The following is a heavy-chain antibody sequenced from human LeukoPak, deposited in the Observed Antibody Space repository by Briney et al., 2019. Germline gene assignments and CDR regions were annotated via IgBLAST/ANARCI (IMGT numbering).Heavy chain of an antibody. CDR3: AKDYGPLSSY. Sequence: AGGSLRLSCAASGFTFSSYAMHWVRQAPGKGLEWVAVISYDGSNKYYADSVKGRFTISRDNSKNTLYLQMNSLRAEDTALYYCAKDYGPLSSYWGQGTLVTVSS. CDR1: GFTFSSYA. CDR2: ISYDGSNK. D-gene: IGHD4-17*01. V-gene: IGHV3-30*04. J-gene: IGHJ4*02.